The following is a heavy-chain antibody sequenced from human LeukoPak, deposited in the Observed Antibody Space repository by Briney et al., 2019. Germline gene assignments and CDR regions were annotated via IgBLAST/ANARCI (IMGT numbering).Heavy chain of an antibody. CDR2: ISTYNDNS. V-gene: IGHV1-18*01. Sequence: ASVKVSCKASGYTFTSYGISWVRQAPGQGPEWMGWISTYNDNSNYAQKLQGRVTMTTDTSTSTAYMELRSLRSDDTAVYYCARDVGYCSGGSCPSFDYWGQGTLVTVSS. CDR3: ARDVGYCSGGSCPSFDY. D-gene: IGHD2-15*01. CDR1: GYTFTSYG. J-gene: IGHJ4*02.